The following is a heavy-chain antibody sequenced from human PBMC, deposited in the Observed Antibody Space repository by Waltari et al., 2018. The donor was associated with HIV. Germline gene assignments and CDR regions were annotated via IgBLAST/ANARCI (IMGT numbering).Heavy chain of an antibody. CDR1: GLTFSSYS. CDR2: ISSSSTFI. J-gene: IGHJ4*02. V-gene: IGHV3-21*01. D-gene: IGHD4-17*01. Sequence: EVQLVESGGGLVKPGGSLRLSGAASGLTFSSYSMNWVRQAPGKGLEWVSSISSSSTFIYYADSVKGRFTISRDNAKNSLYLQMNSLRAEDTAVYYCARDRQGTVTKDFDYWGQGTLVTVSS. CDR3: ARDRQGTVTKDFDY.